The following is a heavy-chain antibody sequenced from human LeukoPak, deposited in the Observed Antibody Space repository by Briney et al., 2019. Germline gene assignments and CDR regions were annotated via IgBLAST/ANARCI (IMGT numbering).Heavy chain of an antibody. Sequence: SQTLSLTCTVSGGSISSGDYYWSWIRQPPGKGLEWIGYIYYSGSTYYNPSLKSRVTISVDTSKNQLSLKLSSVTAADTAVYYCARVRFYYYDSSGYYSYYFDYWGQGTLVTVSS. D-gene: IGHD3-22*01. J-gene: IGHJ4*02. CDR2: IYYSGST. V-gene: IGHV4-30-4*01. CDR1: GGSISSGDYY. CDR3: ARVRFYYYDSSGYYSYYFDY.